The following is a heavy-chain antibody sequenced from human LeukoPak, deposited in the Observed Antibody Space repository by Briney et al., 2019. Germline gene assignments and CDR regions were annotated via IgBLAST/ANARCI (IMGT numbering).Heavy chain of an antibody. D-gene: IGHD4-17*01. V-gene: IGHV5-51*01. CDR1: GYRFTSYW. CDR2: IYPGDSDT. Sequence: GESLKISCKGSGYRFTSYWIGWVRQMPGKGLEWMGIIYPGDSDTRYSPSFQGQVTISADKSISTAYLQWSSLKASDTAMYYCARQREFTVTYFDYWGQGTLVTVSS. J-gene: IGHJ4*02. CDR3: ARQREFTVTYFDY.